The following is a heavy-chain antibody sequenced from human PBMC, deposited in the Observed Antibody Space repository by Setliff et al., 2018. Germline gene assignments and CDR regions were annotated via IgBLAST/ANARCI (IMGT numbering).Heavy chain of an antibody. V-gene: IGHV3-30*02. Sequence: HPGGSLRLSCAASGFTFSSYGMHWVRQAPGKGLEWVAVIWYDGSNKYYADSVKGRFTISRDNSKNTLYLQMNSLRAEDTAVYYCAKDADYGGNPVPLFDWGQGTLVTVSS. CDR2: IWYDGSNK. D-gene: IGHD4-17*01. CDR1: GFTFSSYG. CDR3: AKDADYGGNPVPLFD. J-gene: IGHJ4*02.